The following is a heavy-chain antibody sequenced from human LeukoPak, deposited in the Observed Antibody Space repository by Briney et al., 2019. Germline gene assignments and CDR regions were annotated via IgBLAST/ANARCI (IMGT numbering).Heavy chain of an antibody. CDR2: IKEDGSRE. D-gene: IGHD5-12*01. Sequence: GGSLRLSCAASGFTFSTYWMTWVRQAPGKGLEWVANIKEDGSREYYVDSVKGRFTISRDNAKNSLYLQMDSLTAEDTAVYYCSRDSPGYGAYVSWGQGTLVSVSS. CDR3: SRDSPGYGAYVS. V-gene: IGHV3-7*01. CDR1: GFTFSTYW. J-gene: IGHJ1*01.